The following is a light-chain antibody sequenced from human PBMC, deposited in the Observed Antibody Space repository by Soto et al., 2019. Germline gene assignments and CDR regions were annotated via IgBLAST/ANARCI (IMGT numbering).Light chain of an antibody. V-gene: IGKV1-39*01. CDR2: EVS. CDR3: QESYSTPYT. CDR1: QSIGNF. J-gene: IGKJ2*01. Sequence: DIQMTQSPSTLSASVGDRVTITCRASQSIGNFLAWYQQRPGKAPNVLISEVSTLKSGVPSRFSGSGSGTDFTLTISSLQPEDFATYFCQESYSTPYTLGLGTKVDTK.